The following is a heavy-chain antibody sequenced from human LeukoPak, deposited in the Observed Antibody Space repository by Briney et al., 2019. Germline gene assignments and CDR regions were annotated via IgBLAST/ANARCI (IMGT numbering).Heavy chain of an antibody. V-gene: IGHV4-31*03. J-gene: IGHJ4*02. CDR3: ARSLTYYYDSSGPTD. D-gene: IGHD3-22*01. Sequence: SETLSLTCTVSGGSISSGGYYWSWIRQHPGKGLEWIGYIYYSGSTYYNPSLKSRVTISVDTSKNQFSLKLSSVTAADTAVYYCARSLTYYYDSSGPTDWGQGTLVTVSS. CDR1: GGSISSGGYY. CDR2: IYYSGST.